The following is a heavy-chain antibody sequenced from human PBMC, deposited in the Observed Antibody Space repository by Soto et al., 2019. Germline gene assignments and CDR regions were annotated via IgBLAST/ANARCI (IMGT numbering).Heavy chain of an antibody. V-gene: IGHV3-30*18. CDR3: AKDRGWSSADLDY. CDR2: ISYDGSKT. J-gene: IGHJ4*02. CDR1: GFTFSSFG. Sequence: QVQLVESGGGVVQPGRSLRLSCAASGFTFSSFGMHWVRQVPGKGLEWVALISYDGSKTYYADSVKGLFTISRDKSKNTLYLQMNSLRVEDTAVYYCAKDRGWSSADLDYWGQGTLVTVSS. D-gene: IGHD6-19*01.